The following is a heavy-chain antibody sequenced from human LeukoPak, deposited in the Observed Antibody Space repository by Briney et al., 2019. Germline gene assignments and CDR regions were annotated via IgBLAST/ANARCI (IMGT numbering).Heavy chain of an antibody. V-gene: IGHV4-34*01. CDR2: IYYSGST. J-gene: IGHJ5*02. Sequence: SETLSLTCAVYGGSFSGYYWGWIRQPPGKGLEWIGSIYYSGSTYYNPSLKSRVTISADTSKNQFSLKLSSVTAADTAVYYCARRAFGYCSSTSCLYNWFDPWGQGTLVTVSS. CDR3: ARRAFGYCSSTSCLYNWFDP. D-gene: IGHD2-2*03. CDR1: GGSFSGYY.